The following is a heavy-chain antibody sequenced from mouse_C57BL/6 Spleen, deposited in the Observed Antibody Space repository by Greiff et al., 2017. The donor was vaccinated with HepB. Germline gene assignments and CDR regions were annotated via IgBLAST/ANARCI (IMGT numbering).Heavy chain of an antibody. V-gene: IGHV5-12*01. CDR2: ISNGGGST. J-gene: IGHJ4*01. CDR3: ARQGGYYYGSSYAMDY. CDR1: GFTFSDYY. Sequence: EVKVVESGGGLVQPGGSLKLSCAASGFTFSDYYMYWVRQTPEKRLEWVAYISNGGGSTYYPDTVKGRFTISRDNAKNTLYLQMSRLKSEDTAMYYCARQGGYYYGSSYAMDYWGQGTSVTVSS. D-gene: IGHD1-1*01.